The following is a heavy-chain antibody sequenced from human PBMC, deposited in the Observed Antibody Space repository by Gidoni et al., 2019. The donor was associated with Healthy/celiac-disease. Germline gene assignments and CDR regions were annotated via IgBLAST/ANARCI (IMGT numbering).Heavy chain of an antibody. V-gene: IGHV5-51*01. CDR3: ARLGADYYDSSGYYLNY. D-gene: IGHD3-22*01. J-gene: IGHJ4*02. CDR2: IYPGDSDT. Sequence: EVQLVQSGAEVKTPGESLKISCKGSGYSFTSYWIGWVRQMPGKGLEWMGIIYPGDSDTRYSPSFQGQVTISADKSISTAYLQWSSLKASDTAMYYCARLGADYYDSSGYYLNYWGQGTLVTVSS. CDR1: GYSFTSYW.